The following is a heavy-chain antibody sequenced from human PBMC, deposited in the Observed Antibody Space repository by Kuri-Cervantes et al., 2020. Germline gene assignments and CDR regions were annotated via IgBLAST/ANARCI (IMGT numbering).Heavy chain of an antibody. V-gene: IGHV3-30*02. CDR3: AQVTDGVPVPLPPYCDS. CDR2: IRYDGKYT. CDR1: GFTFSDYG. Sequence: GGSLRLSCAASGFTFSDYGMHWVRQAPGKGLEWVAFIRYDGKYTYYADSVKGRFTISRENSKKILYLQMSSLRAEDTAVYYCAQVTDGVPVPLPPYCDSWGQGTLVTVSS. D-gene: IGHD1-20*01. J-gene: IGHJ4*02.